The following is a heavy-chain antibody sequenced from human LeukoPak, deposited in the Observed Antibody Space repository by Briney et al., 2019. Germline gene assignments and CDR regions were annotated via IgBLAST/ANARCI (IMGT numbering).Heavy chain of an antibody. CDR2: IIPILGIA. CDR1: GYTFTSYD. J-gene: IGHJ4*02. D-gene: IGHD2-21*02. Sequence: SVKVSCKASGYTFTSYDINWVRQAPGQGLEWMGRIIPILGIANYAQKFQGRVTITADKSTSTAYMELSSLRSEDTAVYYCARDCGGDWRLLGYWGQGTLVTVSS. V-gene: IGHV1-69*04. CDR3: ARDCGGDWRLLGY.